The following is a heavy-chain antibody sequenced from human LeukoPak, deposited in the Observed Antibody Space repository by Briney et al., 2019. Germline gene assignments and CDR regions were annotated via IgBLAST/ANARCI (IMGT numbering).Heavy chain of an antibody. D-gene: IGHD3-10*01. V-gene: IGHV3-21*01. CDR3: ATEFRSMIPGVTIVDP. J-gene: IGHJ5*02. CDR2: INYDSSDI. Sequence: GGSLSLSYAVSGFHFRIYGMNWLRQAPGKGLEWVSSINYDSSDIYYADSLKGRFTISRDNAKNSLFLQMNSLRAEDTAVYFCATEFRSMIPGVTIVDPGRQGPLVTVSS. CDR1: GFHFRIYG.